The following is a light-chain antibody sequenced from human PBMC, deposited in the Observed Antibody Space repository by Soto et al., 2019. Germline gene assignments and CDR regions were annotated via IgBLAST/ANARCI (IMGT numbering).Light chain of an antibody. Sequence: EIVMRQAPATLSVSAGERATLSCRASQSVSSNLAWYQQKPGQAPRLLIYGASTRATGIPARFSGSGSGTEFTLTISSLQSEDFAVYYCQQYNNWRITFGQGTRLEIK. CDR1: QSVSSN. CDR3: QQYNNWRIT. CDR2: GAS. J-gene: IGKJ5*01. V-gene: IGKV3-15*01.